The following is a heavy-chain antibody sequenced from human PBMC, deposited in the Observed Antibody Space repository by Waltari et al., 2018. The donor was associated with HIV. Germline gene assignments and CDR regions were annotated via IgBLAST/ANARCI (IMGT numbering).Heavy chain of an antibody. CDR3: ATTAFYYESSVFF. CDR1: GDSISSRNYY. J-gene: IGHJ4*02. D-gene: IGHD3-22*01. V-gene: IGHV4-39*01. Sequence: QLQLQESGPSLVKPSATLSLTCNVSGDSISSRNYYWGWIRQPPGKGLEWIGSFYHSGATYYNPSLKSRVAIFVDVSKNQFSLEVSSVTAADTAIYYCATTAFYYESSVFFWGQGALVSVSA. CDR2: FYHSGAT.